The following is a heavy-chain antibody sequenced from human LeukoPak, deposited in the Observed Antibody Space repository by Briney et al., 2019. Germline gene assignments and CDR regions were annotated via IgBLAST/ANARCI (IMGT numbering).Heavy chain of an antibody. J-gene: IGHJ4*02. V-gene: IGHV4-34*01. CDR2: INHSGST. CDR1: GGSFSGYY. Sequence: SETLSLTCAVYGGSFSGYYWSWIRQPPGKELEWIGEINHSGSTNYNPSLKSRVTISVDTSKNQFSLKLSSVTAADTAVYYCARDSTVPDYFDYWGQGTLVTVSS. D-gene: IGHD4-17*01. CDR3: ARDSTVPDYFDY.